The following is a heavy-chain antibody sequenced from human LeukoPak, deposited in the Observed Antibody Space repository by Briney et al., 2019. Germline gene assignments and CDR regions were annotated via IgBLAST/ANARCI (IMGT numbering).Heavy chain of an antibody. V-gene: IGHV3-23*01. CDR3: AKDREGLSSGYDLEYFDY. D-gene: IGHD5-12*01. CDR2: ISGCGGTT. Sequence: PGGSLRLSRAASGFTFSSYAMNWVRQAPGKGLEWVSAISGCGGTTSYADSVKGRFTISRDNSKNTLFLQMNSLRAEDTAVYYCAKDREGLSSGYDLEYFDYWGQGTLVTVSS. J-gene: IGHJ4*02. CDR1: GFTFSSYA.